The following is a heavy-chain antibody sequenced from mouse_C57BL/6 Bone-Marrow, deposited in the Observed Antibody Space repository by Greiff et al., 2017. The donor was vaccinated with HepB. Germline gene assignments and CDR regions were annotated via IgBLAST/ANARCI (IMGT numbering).Heavy chain of an antibody. CDR1: GYAFSSSW. J-gene: IGHJ2*01. CDR2: IYPGDGDP. D-gene: IGHD2-1*01. CDR3: AVYGNYEY. Sequence: VQLQQSGPELVKPGASVKISCKASGYAFSSSWMNWVKQRPGKGLEWIGRIYPGDGDPNYQGKFKGKATLTADKSYSTAYMPLSSLTSEDSAVYFCAVYGNYEYWGQGTTLTVSS. V-gene: IGHV1-82*01.